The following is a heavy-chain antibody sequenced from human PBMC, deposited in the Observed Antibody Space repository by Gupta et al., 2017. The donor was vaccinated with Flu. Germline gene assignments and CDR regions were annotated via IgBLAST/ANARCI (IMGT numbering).Heavy chain of an antibody. J-gene: IGHJ4*02. CDR1: GASVRSTSNY. CDR2: LYYGGTP. Sequence: QLLLQESGPGLVKPSETLSLSCTVSGASVRSTSNYWGWIRQSPGKGLEWIGSLYYGGTPYYNPALKSRVTISLDTSKKQVSLKLDYVTAADTGVFYCARWVCPTVTAPADLWGQGTVVTVSS. V-gene: IGHV4-39*01. CDR3: ARWVCPTVTAPADL. D-gene: IGHD2-21*02.